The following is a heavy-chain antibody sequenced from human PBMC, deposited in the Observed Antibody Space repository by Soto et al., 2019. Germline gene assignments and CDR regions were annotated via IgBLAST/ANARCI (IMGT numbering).Heavy chain of an antibody. CDR3: AKDIRRFLAYGMDV. D-gene: IGHD3-3*01. CDR1: GFTFGSYW. CDR2: IKPDGSAT. Sequence: EVQLVESGGGLVQPGGSLRLSCAVSGFTFGSYWMNWVRLIPGKGLEWVAYIKPDGSATYYVDSVKGRFTISRDNAKNSLYLQMNSLRAEDTALYYCAKDIRRFLAYGMDVWGQGTAVTVSS. V-gene: IGHV3-7*03. J-gene: IGHJ6*02.